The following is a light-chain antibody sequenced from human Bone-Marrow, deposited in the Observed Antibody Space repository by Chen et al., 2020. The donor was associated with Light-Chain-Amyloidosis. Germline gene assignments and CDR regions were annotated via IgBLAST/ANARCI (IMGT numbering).Light chain of an antibody. CDR3: SSYTSSSTLV. CDR1: SSAVGGYNF. V-gene: IGLV2-14*01. J-gene: IGLJ2*01. Sequence: QSALTQPASVSGSPGQPITIPCTGTSSAVGGYNFVSWYQQHPGKAPKLMIYDVSNRPSGVSNRFSGSKSGNTASLTISGLQAEDEADYYCSSYTSSSTLVFGGGTKLTVL. CDR2: DVS.